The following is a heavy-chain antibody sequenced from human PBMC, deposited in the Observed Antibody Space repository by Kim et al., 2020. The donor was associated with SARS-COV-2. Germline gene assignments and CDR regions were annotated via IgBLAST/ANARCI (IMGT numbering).Heavy chain of an antibody. CDR1: GGSVNSGISY. CDR2: IYHSGNT. J-gene: IGHJ4*02. CDR3: ARGGNYFEIGHSFDS. V-gene: IGHV4-31*03. D-gene: IGHD3-22*01. Sequence: SETLSLTCTVSGGSVNSGISYWSWIRQRPGKGLEWIGYIYHSGNTYYNPSLKSRLSLSVDTSKNQVSLEVTSVTAADTAVYYCARGGNYFEIGHSFDSWVQGTLVTVSS.